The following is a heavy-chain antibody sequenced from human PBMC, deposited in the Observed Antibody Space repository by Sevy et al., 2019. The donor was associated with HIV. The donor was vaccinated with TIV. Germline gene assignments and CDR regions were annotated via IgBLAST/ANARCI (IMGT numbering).Heavy chain of an antibody. J-gene: IGHJ5*02. D-gene: IGHD4-17*01. Sequence: GGSLRLSCAASGFTFSSYAMSWVRQAPGKGLEWVSAISGSGGSTYYADSVKGRFTNSRDNSKNTLYLQMNSLRAEDTAVYYCAKSLYGDYVGWFDPWGQGTLVTVSS. CDR2: ISGSGGST. CDR3: AKSLYGDYVGWFDP. CDR1: GFTFSSYA. V-gene: IGHV3-23*01.